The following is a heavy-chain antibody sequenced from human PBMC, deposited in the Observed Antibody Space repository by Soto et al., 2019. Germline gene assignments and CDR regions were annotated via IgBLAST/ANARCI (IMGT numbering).Heavy chain of an antibody. CDR2: ISYSGTA. Sequence: QVQLQESGPGLVKPSQTLSLTCTVSGGSMSSGIYYWSWIRQPPGKGLEWIAFISYSGTAHYSASLRSRVSRSVATSKNQFSLDLSSVTAADTAVYYCATMGTPVTGLYYFDYWGQGTLVTVSS. D-gene: IGHD4-17*01. CDR1: GGSMSSGIYY. CDR3: ATMGTPVTGLYYFDY. J-gene: IGHJ4*02. V-gene: IGHV4-30-4*01.